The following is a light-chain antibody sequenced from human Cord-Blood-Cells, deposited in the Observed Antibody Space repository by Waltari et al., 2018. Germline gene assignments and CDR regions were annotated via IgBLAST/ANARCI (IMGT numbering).Light chain of an antibody. CDR3: SSYTSSSTLYV. V-gene: IGLV2-14*01. J-gene: IGLJ1*01. CDR1: SSDVGGYNY. Sequence: QSALTQPASVSGSPGQSITISCTGTSSDVGGYNYVSWYQQHPGKAPKLMIYAVSNRPSGVSNRVSGSKSGITASLTISGLQAEDEADYYCSSYTSSSTLYVFGTGTKVTVL. CDR2: AVS.